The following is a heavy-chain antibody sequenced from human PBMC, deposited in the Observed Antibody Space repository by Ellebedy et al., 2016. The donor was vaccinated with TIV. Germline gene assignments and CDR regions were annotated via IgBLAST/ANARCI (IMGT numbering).Heavy chain of an antibody. J-gene: IGHJ4*02. CDR1: GYTFTGYY. D-gene: IGHD6-19*01. Sequence: AASVKVSCKASGYTFTGYYLHWVRQAPGQGLEWMGWINPNTGGTNYAQKFQGRVTMTRDTSISTAYMELSRLRPDDTAVYYCARASSGWWEDYWGQGTLVTVSS. V-gene: IGHV1-2*02. CDR3: ARASSGWWEDY. CDR2: INPNTGGT.